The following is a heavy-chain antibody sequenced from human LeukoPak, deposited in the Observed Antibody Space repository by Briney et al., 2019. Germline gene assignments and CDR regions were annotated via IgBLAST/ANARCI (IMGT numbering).Heavy chain of an antibody. CDR2: IYISGRT. CDR1: GGSISSYY. V-gene: IGHV4-4*07. CDR3: ARSPSPHWLVISGPAQYFDY. J-gene: IGHJ4*02. Sequence: SETLSLTCTVSGGSISSYYWRWLRPPAGKGLEWIGRIYISGRTNYNPSLKSRVTMSVDTSKNQFSLKLSTVTAADTAVYYCARSPSPHWLVISGPAQYFDYWGQGNLVTASS. D-gene: IGHD6-19*01.